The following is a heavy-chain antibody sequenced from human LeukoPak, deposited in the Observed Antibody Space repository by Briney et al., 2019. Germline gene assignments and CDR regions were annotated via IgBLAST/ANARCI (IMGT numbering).Heavy chain of an antibody. CDR3: AKEGDTALVTGYFDL. J-gene: IGHJ2*01. D-gene: IGHD5-18*01. CDR1: GGTFGSYV. Sequence: SVKVSCKASGGTFGSYVISWARQAPGQGLEWMGGIIPIFGTAHYAQKFQGRLTITADESTSTVYMEMSSLRSEDTAMYYCAKEGDTALVTGYFDLWGRGTLVTVSS. CDR2: IIPIFGTA. V-gene: IGHV1-69*13.